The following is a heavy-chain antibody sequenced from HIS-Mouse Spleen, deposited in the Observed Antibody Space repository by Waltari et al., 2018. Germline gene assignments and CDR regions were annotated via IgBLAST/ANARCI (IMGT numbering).Heavy chain of an antibody. D-gene: IGHD6-13*01. CDR3: AREIPYSSSWYDWYFDL. Sequence: LPLPESGPGLVKSSATLSLTCTVPGSSITSSSYYWRWIRQPPGKGLEWIGSIYYSGSTYYNPSLKSRVTISVDTSKNQFSLKLSSVTAADTAVYYCAREIPYSSSWYDWYFDLWGRGTLVTVSS. J-gene: IGHJ2*01. V-gene: IGHV4-39*07. CDR1: GSSITSSSYY. CDR2: IYYSGST.